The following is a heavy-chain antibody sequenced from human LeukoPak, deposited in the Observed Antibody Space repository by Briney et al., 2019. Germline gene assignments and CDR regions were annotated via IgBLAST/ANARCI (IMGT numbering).Heavy chain of an antibody. V-gene: IGHV3-9*01. Sequence: PGGSLRLSCAVSGFTFSSYAMSWVRQAPGKGLEWVSGISWNSGNIGYADSVKGRFTISRDNVKNSLYLQMNSLRVEDTALYYCAKVRERYCSCTSCWDFDYWGQGTLVTVSS. J-gene: IGHJ4*02. CDR2: ISWNSGNI. CDR1: GFTFSSYA. D-gene: IGHD2-2*01. CDR3: AKVRERYCSCTSCWDFDY.